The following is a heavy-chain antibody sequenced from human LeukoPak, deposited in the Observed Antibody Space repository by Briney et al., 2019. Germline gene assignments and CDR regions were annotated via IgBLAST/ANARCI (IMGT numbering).Heavy chain of an antibody. CDR3: ARTQVGAASFDY. CDR1: GYTFTSYD. CDR2: MNPNSGNT. J-gene: IGHJ4*02. D-gene: IGHD1-26*01. V-gene: IGHV1-8*01. Sequence: ALVKVSCKASGYTFTSYDINWVRQATGQGLEWMGWMNPNSGNTGYAQKFQGWVTMTRDTSISTAYMELSRLRSDDTAVYYCARTQVGAASFDYWGQGTLVTVSS.